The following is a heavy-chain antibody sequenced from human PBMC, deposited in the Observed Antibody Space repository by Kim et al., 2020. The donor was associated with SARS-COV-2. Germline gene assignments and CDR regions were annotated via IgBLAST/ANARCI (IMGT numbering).Heavy chain of an antibody. CDR2: ISADSGDT. CDR3: ARGDRYYPQQYDMDI. V-gene: IGHV1-18*01. CDR1: GYTFTSYG. Sequence: ASVKVSCKSSGYTFTSYGMHWVRQAPGQGLEWMGWISADSGDTKYAQKFQDRVTMTTDTSTRTVYMELRNLKSNDTAVYYCARGDRYYPQQYDMDIWGQGTAVIVSS. J-gene: IGHJ6*02. D-gene: IGHD1-26*01.